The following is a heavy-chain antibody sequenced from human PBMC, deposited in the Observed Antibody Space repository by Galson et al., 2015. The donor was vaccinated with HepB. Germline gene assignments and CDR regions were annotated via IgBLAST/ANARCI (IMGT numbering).Heavy chain of an antibody. CDR3: ARMVFGDAYYFDY. V-gene: IGHV4-31*03. CDR2: IYYSGST. Sequence: LSLTCTVSGGSISSGGYYWSWIRQHPGKGLEWIGYIYYSGSTYYNPSLKSRVTISVDTSKNQFSLKLSSVTAADTAAYYCARMVFGDAYYFDYWGQGTLVTVSS. CDR1: GGSISSGGYY. J-gene: IGHJ4*02. D-gene: IGHD2-8*01.